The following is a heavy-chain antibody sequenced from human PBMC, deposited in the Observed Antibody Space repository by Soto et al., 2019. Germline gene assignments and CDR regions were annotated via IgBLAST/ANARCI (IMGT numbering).Heavy chain of an antibody. J-gene: IGHJ5*02. Sequence: PSETRSQDRRVWGECRSRCSFYQEWIRQPPGEGLEWIGSIYHTGNAYYNPSLKSRVTIFVDTSKNQFSLKLTSVTAADTALYYCARDYFDSSDYTTNWFDPWGQGTLVTVSS. CDR2: IYHTGNA. D-gene: IGHD3-22*01. CDR1: GECRSRCSFY. CDR3: ARDYFDSSDYTTNWFDP. V-gene: IGHV4-39*01.